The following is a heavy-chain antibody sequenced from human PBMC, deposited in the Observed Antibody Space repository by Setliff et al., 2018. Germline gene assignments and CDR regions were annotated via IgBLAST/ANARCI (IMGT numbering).Heavy chain of an antibody. V-gene: IGHV4-4*07. CDR3: AREPFSGVGYYFDS. CDR1: GGSISSYY. J-gene: IGHJ4*02. CDR2: IYIGGSA. Sequence: SETLSLTCTVSGGSISSYYWSWIRQPAGKGLEWIGHIYIGGSANYNPSLKSRVTMSIDTSKNQFSLKLSSVTAADTAVYYCAREPFSGVGYYFDSWGQGTLVTVSS. D-gene: IGHD1-26*01.